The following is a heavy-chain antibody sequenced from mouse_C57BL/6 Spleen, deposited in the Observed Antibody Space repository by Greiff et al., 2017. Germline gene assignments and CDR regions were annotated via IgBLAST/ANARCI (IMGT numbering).Heavy chain of an antibody. D-gene: IGHD4-1*01. CDR1: GYTFTDYN. J-gene: IGHJ3*01. Sequence: EVKLQESGPELVKPGASVKIPCKASGYTFTDYNMDWVKQSHGKSLEWIGDINPNNGGTIYNQKFKGKATLTVDKSSSTAYMELRSLTSEDTAVYYCARRGTVAWFAYWGQGTLVTVSA. CDR3: ARRGTVAWFAY. V-gene: IGHV1-18*01. CDR2: INPNNGGT.